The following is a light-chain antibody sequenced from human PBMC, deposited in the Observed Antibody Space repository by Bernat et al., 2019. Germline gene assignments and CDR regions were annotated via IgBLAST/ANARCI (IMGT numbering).Light chain of an antibody. CDR2: SNN. CDR1: SSNIGSNT. CDR3: AAWDDSLNGPV. V-gene: IGLV1-44*01. J-gene: IGLJ3*02. Sequence: QSVLTQPPSASGTPGQRVTISCSGSSSNIGSNTVNWYQQLPGTGPKLLIYSNNQRPSGVPDRFSGSKSGTSASLAISGLQSEDEADYYCAAWDDSLNGPVFGGGTKPTVL.